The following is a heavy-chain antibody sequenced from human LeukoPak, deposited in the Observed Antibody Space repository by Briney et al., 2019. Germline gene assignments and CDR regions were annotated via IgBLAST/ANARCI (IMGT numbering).Heavy chain of an antibody. J-gene: IGHJ5*02. Sequence: PSQTLSLTCAVSGGSISSGVYSWSWVRQPPGKGLEWIGYIYYSGSTNYNPSLKSRVTISVDTSKNQFSLKLSSVTAADTAVYYCARQRYCSGGSCYVFWFDPWGQGTLVTVSS. CDR2: IYYSGST. V-gene: IGHV4-30-4*07. D-gene: IGHD2-15*01. CDR1: GGSISSGVYS. CDR3: ARQRYCSGGSCYVFWFDP.